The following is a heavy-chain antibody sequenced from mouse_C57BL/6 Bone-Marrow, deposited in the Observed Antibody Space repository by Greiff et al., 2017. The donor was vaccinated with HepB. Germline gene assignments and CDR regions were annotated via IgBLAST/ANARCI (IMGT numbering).Heavy chain of an antibody. Sequence: EVNVVESGGGLVKPGGSLKLSCAASGFTFSDYGMHWVRQAPEKGLEWVAYISSGSSTIYYADTVKGRFTISRDNAKNTLSLQMTSLRSEDTAMYYCARGTAYYFDYWGQGTTLTVSS. CDR2: ISSGSSTI. J-gene: IGHJ2*01. D-gene: IGHD3-3*01. CDR1: GFTFSDYG. V-gene: IGHV5-17*01. CDR3: ARGTAYYFDY.